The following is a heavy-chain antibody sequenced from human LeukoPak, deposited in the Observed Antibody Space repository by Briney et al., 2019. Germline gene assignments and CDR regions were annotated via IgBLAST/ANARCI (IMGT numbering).Heavy chain of an antibody. CDR2: INPNSGGT. Sequence: GASVKVSCKASGYTFTGYYMHWVRQAPGQGLEWMGWINPNSGGTNYAQKFQGRVTMTRDTSISTAYMELSRLRSDDTAVYYCAREITMVRGGGVGWFDPWGQGTLVTVSS. V-gene: IGHV1-2*02. CDR1: GYTFTGYY. D-gene: IGHD3-10*01. CDR3: AREITMVRGGGVGWFDP. J-gene: IGHJ5*02.